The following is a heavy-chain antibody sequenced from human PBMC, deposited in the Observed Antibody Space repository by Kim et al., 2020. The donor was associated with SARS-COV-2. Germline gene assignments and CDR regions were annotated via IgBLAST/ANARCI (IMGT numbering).Heavy chain of an antibody. CDR3: ARTATRVGPTVLRFLEWLPPNWYFDL. D-gene: IGHD3-3*01. CDR1: GYTFTSYG. CDR2: ISAYNGNT. V-gene: IGHV1-18*01. Sequence: ASVKVSCKASGYTFTSYGISWVRQAPGQGLEWMGWISAYNGNTNYAQKLQGRVTMTTDTSTSTAYMELRSLRSDDTAVYYCARTATRVGPTVLRFLEWLPPNWYFDLWGRGTLVTVSS. J-gene: IGHJ2*01.